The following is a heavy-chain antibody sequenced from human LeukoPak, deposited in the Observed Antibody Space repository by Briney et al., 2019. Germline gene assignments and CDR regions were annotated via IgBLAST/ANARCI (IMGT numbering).Heavy chain of an antibody. Sequence: ETLSLTCAVYGGSFSGYYWSWVRQAPGKGLEWVSAISGSGGSTYYADSVKGRFAISRDNSKNTLYLQMNSLRAEDTAVYYCAKGPPAAGAVAAFDIWGQGTMVTVSS. CDR3: AKGPPAAGAVAAFDI. V-gene: IGHV3-23*01. D-gene: IGHD6-13*01. J-gene: IGHJ3*02. CDR1: GGSFSGYY. CDR2: ISGSGGST.